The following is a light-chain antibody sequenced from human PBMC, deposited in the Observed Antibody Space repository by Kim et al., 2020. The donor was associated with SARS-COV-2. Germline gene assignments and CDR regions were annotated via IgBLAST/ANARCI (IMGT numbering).Light chain of an antibody. Sequence: SVSPRERATLSCRASQSVRSNLAWYQQKPGQAPRLLIYGASTRATGVPARFSGSGSGTEFTLTISSLQSEDFAVYYCQQYTTWRGAFGQGTKV. CDR1: QSVRSN. V-gene: IGKV3-15*01. J-gene: IGKJ1*01. CDR2: GAS. CDR3: QQYTTWRGA.